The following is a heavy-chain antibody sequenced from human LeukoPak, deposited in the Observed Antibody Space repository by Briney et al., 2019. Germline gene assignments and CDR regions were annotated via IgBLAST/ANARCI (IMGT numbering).Heavy chain of an antibody. CDR1: GGSISSGGYY. CDR3: ASRWQQLVRTFDY. Sequence: PSETLSLTCTVSGGSISSGGYYWSWIRQPPGKGLEWIGYIYHSGSTYYNPSLKSRVTISVDRSKNQFSLKLSSVIAADTAVYYCASRWQQLVRTFDYWGQGTLVTVSS. D-gene: IGHD6-13*01. CDR2: IYHSGST. V-gene: IGHV4-30-2*01. J-gene: IGHJ4*02.